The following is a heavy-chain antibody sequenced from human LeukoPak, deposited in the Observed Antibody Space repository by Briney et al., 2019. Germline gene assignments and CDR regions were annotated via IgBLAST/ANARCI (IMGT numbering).Heavy chain of an antibody. CDR2: ISAYNGNT. J-gene: IGHJ4*02. CDR3: ARDSDSYDSSAYYSD. Sequence: ASVKVSCKASGYTFTYYSISWVRQAPGQGLEWMGWISAYNGNTNYAQKPQGRVTMTTDTSTSTAYMELRSLRSDDTAVYYCARDSDSYDSSAYYSDWGQGTLVTVSS. D-gene: IGHD3-22*01. V-gene: IGHV1-18*01. CDR1: GYTFTYYS.